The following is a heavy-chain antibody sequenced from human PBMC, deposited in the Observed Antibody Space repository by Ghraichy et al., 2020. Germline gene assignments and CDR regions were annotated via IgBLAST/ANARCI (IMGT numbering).Heavy chain of an antibody. J-gene: IGHJ6*03. V-gene: IGHV3-30*02. CDR2: IRYDGSNK. CDR3: AKDLRVSSGWYNDYYYMDV. Sequence: GGSLRLSCAASGFTFSSYGMHWVRQAPGKWLEWVAFIRYDGSNKYYADSVKGRFSISRDNSKNTLYLQVSSLRAEDTALYYCAKDLRVSSGWYNDYYYMDVWGKGTTVTVSS. D-gene: IGHD6-19*01. CDR1: GFTFSSYG.